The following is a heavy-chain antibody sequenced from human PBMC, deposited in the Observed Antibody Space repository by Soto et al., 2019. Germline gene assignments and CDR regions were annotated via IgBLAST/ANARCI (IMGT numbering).Heavy chain of an antibody. D-gene: IGHD3-3*01. CDR3: ERAKRRPYDFRSAYYIPCFDL. V-gene: IGHV5-10-1*01. CDR1: GYSFTSYW. CDR2: IDPSDSYT. Sequence: GESLKISCKGSGYSFTSYWISWVRQMPGKGLEWMGRIDPSDSYTNYSPSFQGRVTIAADESISTAYLQWSGLKASDTAMYYCERAKRRPYDFRSAYYIPCFDLWGQGTTVTVSP. J-gene: IGHJ5*02.